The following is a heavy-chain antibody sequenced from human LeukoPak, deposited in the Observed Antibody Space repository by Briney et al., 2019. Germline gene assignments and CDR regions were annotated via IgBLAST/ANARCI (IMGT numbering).Heavy chain of an antibody. J-gene: IGHJ6*03. Sequence: GGSLRLSCAASGFTVSSNYMNWVRQAPGKGLEWVSVIYSGGSTYYADSVKGRFTISRDISKNTVYLQMNSLRAEDTAVYYCARPYARGLTYYSYYMDVWGKGTTVTVSS. CDR3: ARPYARGLTYYSYYMDV. D-gene: IGHD2-8*01. CDR2: IYSGGST. CDR1: GFTVSSNY. V-gene: IGHV3-53*01.